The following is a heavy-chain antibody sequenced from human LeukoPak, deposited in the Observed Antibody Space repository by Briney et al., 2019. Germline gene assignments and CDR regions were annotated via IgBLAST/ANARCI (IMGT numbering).Heavy chain of an antibody. J-gene: IGHJ3*01. V-gene: IGHV3-7*01. D-gene: IGHD3-16*02. Sequence: GSLRLSCAASGFTFSSYWMSWVRQAPGKGLEWVANIKQDGSEKYYVDSVKGRFTISRDNAKNSLYLQMNSLRAEDTAVYYCARAGVYSPDPSSYHRHAFDVWGKGTVVIVSS. CDR3: ARAGVYSPDPSSYHRHAFDV. CDR2: IKQDGSEK. CDR1: GFTFSSYW.